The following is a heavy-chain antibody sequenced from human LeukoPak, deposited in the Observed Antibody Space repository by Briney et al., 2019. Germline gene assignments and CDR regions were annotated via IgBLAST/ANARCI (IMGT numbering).Heavy chain of an antibody. CDR1: GFTFDDYA. CDR3: AKGYAQRNPFDY. CDR2: ISWNSGSI. Sequence: GESLRLSCAASGFTFDDYAMHWVRQAPGKGLEWVSGISWNSGSIGYADSVKGRFTISRDNAQDSLYLQMNSLRAEDTALYYCAKGYAQRNPFDYWGQGTLVTVSS. D-gene: IGHD1-14*01. V-gene: IGHV3-9*01. J-gene: IGHJ4*02.